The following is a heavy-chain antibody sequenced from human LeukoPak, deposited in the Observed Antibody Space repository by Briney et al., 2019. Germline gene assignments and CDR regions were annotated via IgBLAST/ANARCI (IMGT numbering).Heavy chain of an antibody. V-gene: IGHV3-21*01. D-gene: IGHD5-12*01. Sequence: GGSLRLSCAASGFTFSSFTMHWVRQAPGKGLEWVSSISSGSGYIYYADSVKGRFTISRDNAKNSLYLQMNSLRAEDTAVYYCARELYSGYGRFDYWGQGTLVTVSS. J-gene: IGHJ4*02. CDR2: ISSGSGYI. CDR1: GFTFSSFT. CDR3: ARELYSGYGRFDY.